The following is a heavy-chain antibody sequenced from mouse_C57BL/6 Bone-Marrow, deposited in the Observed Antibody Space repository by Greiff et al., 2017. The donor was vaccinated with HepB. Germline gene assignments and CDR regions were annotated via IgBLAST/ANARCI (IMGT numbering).Heavy chain of an antibody. CDR1: EYEFPSHD. J-gene: IGHJ2*01. Sequence: DVKLVESGGGLVQPGESLKLSCESNEYEFPSHDMSWVRKTPEKRLELVAAINSDGGSTYYPDTMERQFIISRDNTKKTLYLQMSSLRSEDTALYYCARRDSNYVGFDYWGQGTTLTVSS. D-gene: IGHD2-5*01. V-gene: IGHV5-2*03. CDR2: INSDGGST. CDR3: ARRDSNYVGFDY.